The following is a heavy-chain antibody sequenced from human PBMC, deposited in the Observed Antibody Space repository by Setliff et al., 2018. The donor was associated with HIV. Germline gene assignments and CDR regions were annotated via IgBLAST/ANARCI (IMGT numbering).Heavy chain of an antibody. Sequence: SETLSLTCAVSGYSISTAYYWGWIRQPPGQGLEWIGSVYHSGTTYYNPSLKSRVTISVDMSNHQFSLKVSSVTAADTAVYYCMRGRSITIFGVAYFEFWGQGTQVTVSS. V-gene: IGHV4-38-2*01. D-gene: IGHD3-3*01. CDR1: GYSISTAYY. J-gene: IGHJ4*02. CDR3: MRGRSITIFGVAYFEF. CDR2: VYHSGTT.